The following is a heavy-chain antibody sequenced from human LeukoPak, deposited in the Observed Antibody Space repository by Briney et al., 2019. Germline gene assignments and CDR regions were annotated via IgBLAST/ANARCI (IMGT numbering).Heavy chain of an antibody. Sequence: GGSLRLSCAASGFTFSDYYMYWIRQAPGKGLEWVSYISSSSGYTNYADFVKGRFTISRDNAKISLNLQMNSLRAEDTAVYYCARRYYDFLSGYYDWYFDLWGRGTLVTVSS. CDR1: GFTFSDYY. CDR3: ARRYYDFLSGYYDWYFDL. J-gene: IGHJ2*01. D-gene: IGHD3-3*01. CDR2: ISSSSGYT. V-gene: IGHV3-11*03.